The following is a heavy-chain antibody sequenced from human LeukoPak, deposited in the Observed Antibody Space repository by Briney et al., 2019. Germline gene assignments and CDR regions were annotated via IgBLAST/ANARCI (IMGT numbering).Heavy chain of an antibody. Sequence: ASVKVSCKASGYTFTGYNMHWVRQAPGQGLEWMGWINPKSGATTFARKFQDRCTLTRDTSITTVYMELSRLRSDYMAFSFLSRASVDGSSEAYWGERTLVTVSS. V-gene: IGHV1-2*07. J-gene: IGHJ4*02. CDR3: SRASVDGSSEAY. D-gene: IGHD2-15*01. CDR2: INPKSGAT. CDR1: GYTFTGYN.